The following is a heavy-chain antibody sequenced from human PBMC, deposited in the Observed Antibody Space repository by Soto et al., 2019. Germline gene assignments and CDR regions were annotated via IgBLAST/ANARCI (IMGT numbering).Heavy chain of an antibody. CDR3: ARLTNFNTVIGGRYYYMDV. V-gene: IGHV4-59*08. Sequence: SETLSLTCTVSGGSISSYYWSWIRQPPGKGLEWIGYIYYSGSTNYNPSLKSRVTISVDTSKNQFSLKLSSVTAADTAVYYCARLTNFNTVIGGRYYYMDVWGKGTTVTVSS. J-gene: IGHJ6*03. CDR2: IYYSGST. CDR1: GGSISSYY. D-gene: IGHD4-17*01.